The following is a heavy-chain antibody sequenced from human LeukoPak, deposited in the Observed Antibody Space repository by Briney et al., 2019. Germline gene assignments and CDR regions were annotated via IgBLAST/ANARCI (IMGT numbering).Heavy chain of an antibody. CDR1: GGSISGSSYY. V-gene: IGHV4-39*01. J-gene: IGHJ4*02. D-gene: IGHD3-10*01. Sequence: SETLSLTCTVSGGSISGSSYYWGWIRQPPGKGLEWIGSIHYRGFTYCNPSLTSRVTISVDTSKNQFSLKLNSVTAADTAVYYCARTLYTSGSYVNWGQGTLVTVSS. CDR3: ARTLYTSGSYVN. CDR2: IHYRGFT.